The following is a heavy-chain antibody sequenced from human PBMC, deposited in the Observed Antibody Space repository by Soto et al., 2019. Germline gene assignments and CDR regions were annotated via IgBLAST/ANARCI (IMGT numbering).Heavy chain of an antibody. J-gene: IGHJ4*02. CDR2: ISSSGTTT. Sequence: VGSLRLSCAASGFSLSDYYVSWIRQAPGEGLEWVSYISSSGTTTHYADSVKGRFTISKDNAKNSLYLQMNSLRAEGTAVYYCARVRGDSSGSYYFDYWGQGTLVTVSS. D-gene: IGHD3-22*01. CDR1: GFSLSDYY. CDR3: ARVRGDSSGSYYFDY. V-gene: IGHV3-11*01.